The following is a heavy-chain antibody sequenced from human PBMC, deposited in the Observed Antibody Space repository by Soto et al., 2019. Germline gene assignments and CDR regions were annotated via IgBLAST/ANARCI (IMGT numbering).Heavy chain of an antibody. Sequence: SETLSLTCAVSGGSISSSNWWSWVRQPPGKGLEWIGEIYHSGSTNYNPSLKSRVTISVDKSKNQFSLKLSSVTAADTAVYYCARDDGRDSSGYYRAGYYYYYGMDVWGQGTTVTVSS. J-gene: IGHJ6*02. D-gene: IGHD3-22*01. CDR2: IYHSGST. V-gene: IGHV4-4*02. CDR3: ARDDGRDSSGYYRAGYYYYYGMDV. CDR1: GGSISSSNW.